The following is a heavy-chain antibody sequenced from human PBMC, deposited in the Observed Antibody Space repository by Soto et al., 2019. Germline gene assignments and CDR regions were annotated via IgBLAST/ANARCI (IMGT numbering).Heavy chain of an antibody. J-gene: IGHJ4*02. Sequence: QVQLQQWGAGLLKPSETLSLTCAVYGGSFSGYYWSWIRQPPGKGLEWIGEINHSGSTNYNPSLKSRVTISVDTSKNHFSLKLSSVTAADTAVYYCARGLMGYDFWSGPYTNYFDYWGQGTLVTVSS. CDR2: INHSGST. CDR1: GGSFSGYY. V-gene: IGHV4-34*01. D-gene: IGHD3-3*01. CDR3: ARGLMGYDFWSGPYTNYFDY.